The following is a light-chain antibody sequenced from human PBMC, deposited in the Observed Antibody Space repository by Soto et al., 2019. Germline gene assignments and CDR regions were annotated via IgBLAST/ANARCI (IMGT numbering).Light chain of an antibody. Sequence: DIQMTQPPSSLSASVGDRVTITSRACQGIINCLGWYQQKPGTAPKRLIYYESSLQSGVPSRFSGSGSGTEFTLTISSLQHEDFGTYYCLQHNTYPFTFGQGTRLEIK. V-gene: IGKV1-17*01. CDR2: YES. CDR3: LQHNTYPFT. CDR1: QGIINC. J-gene: IGKJ5*01.